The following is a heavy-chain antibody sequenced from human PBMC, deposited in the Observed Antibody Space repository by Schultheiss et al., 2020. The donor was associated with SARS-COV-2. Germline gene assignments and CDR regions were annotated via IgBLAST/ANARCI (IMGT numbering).Heavy chain of an antibody. CDR3: TRAGPWFGERSDP. CDR1: GFTFRPFW. Sequence: WGSLRLSCVASGFTFRPFWMHWVRQRPGKGLEWVSRIDQDGGGTSHADSVQGRFTISRDNTKNSLYLQMNSLRAEDTAVYYCTRAGPWFGERSDPWGQGTLVTVSS. V-gene: IGHV3-74*01. CDR2: IDQDGGGT. D-gene: IGHD3-10*01. J-gene: IGHJ5*02.